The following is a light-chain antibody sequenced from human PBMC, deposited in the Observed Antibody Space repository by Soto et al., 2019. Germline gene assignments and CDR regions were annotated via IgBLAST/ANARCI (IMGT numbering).Light chain of an antibody. Sequence: EIVMTQSPATLSVSPGERATLSCRASQSVSSNLAWYQQKPGQAPRLLIYGASTRATSIPARFSGSGSGTEFTLTISSLQSEDFAVYYCQQYNNWPPVFGPGTKVAIK. V-gene: IGKV3-15*01. CDR1: QSVSSN. CDR2: GAS. CDR3: QQYNNWPPV. J-gene: IGKJ3*01.